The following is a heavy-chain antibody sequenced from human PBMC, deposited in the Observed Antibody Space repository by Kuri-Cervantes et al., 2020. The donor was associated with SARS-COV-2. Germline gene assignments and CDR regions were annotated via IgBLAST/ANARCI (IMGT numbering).Heavy chain of an antibody. J-gene: IGHJ6*03. CDR2: IYYSGST. D-gene: IGHD3-3*01. Sequence: SETLSLTCTVSGGSISSSSYYWGWIRQPPGKGLEWIGSIYYSGSTYYNPSLKSRVTISVDTSKNQFSLKLGSVTAADTAVYYCARCLEVRFLEWLPHPDYYYYYMDVWGKGTTVTVSS. CDR1: GGSISSSSYY. CDR3: ARCLEVRFLEWLPHPDYYYYYMDV. V-gene: IGHV4-39*01.